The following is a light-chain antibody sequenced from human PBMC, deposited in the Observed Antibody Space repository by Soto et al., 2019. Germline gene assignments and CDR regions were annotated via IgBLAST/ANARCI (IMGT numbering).Light chain of an antibody. Sequence: ETVMTQSPATLSVSPGERATLSCRASQSVSSSLAWYQHRPGQPPKLLMYDASTRASGIPARFSGSGSGTEFILTISSLQSEDSAIYYCQQYNNWPPNLLTFGGGTKVEIK. CDR1: QSVSSS. V-gene: IGKV3D-15*01. CDR2: DAS. CDR3: QQYNNWPPNLLT. J-gene: IGKJ4*01.